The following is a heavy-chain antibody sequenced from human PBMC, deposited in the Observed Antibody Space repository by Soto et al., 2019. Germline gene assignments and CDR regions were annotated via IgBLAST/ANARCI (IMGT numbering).Heavy chain of an antibody. CDR1: GYTFTSYD. CDR3: ARVFKVATITIRYYYYGMDV. D-gene: IGHD5-12*01. Sequence: ASVKVSCKASGYTFTSYDINWVRQATGQGLEWMGWMNPNSGNTGYAQKFQGRVTMTRNTSISTAYMELSSLRSEDTAVYYCARVFKVATITIRYYYYGMDVWGQGTTVTVSS. V-gene: IGHV1-8*01. J-gene: IGHJ6*02. CDR2: MNPNSGNT.